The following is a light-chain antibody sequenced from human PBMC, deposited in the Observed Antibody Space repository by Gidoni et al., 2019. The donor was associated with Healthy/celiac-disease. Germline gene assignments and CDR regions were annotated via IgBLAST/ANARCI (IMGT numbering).Light chain of an antibody. CDR2: AAS. CDR3: QQLNSYPMYT. Sequence: DIQLTQSPSFLSASVGDRVTITCRASQGISSYLAWYQQKPGKAPKLLIYAASTLQSGVPSRFSGSGSGTEFTLTISSLQPEDFATYYCQQLNSYPMYTFGQXTKLEIK. CDR1: QGISSY. J-gene: IGKJ2*01. V-gene: IGKV1-9*01.